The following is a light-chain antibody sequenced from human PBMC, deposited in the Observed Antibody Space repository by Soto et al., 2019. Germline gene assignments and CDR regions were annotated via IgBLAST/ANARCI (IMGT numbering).Light chain of an antibody. CDR1: QSVSSS. V-gene: IGKV3-15*01. J-gene: IGKJ4*01. Sequence: EIVMTQSPATLSVSPGDRATLSCRASQSVSSSLAWYQQIPGQAPRLLIYDASTRATGIPARFGGSASRTDFTLTISRLQSEDFAVYYCQQYNNWPPLTFGGGTKVELK. CDR3: QQYNNWPPLT. CDR2: DAS.